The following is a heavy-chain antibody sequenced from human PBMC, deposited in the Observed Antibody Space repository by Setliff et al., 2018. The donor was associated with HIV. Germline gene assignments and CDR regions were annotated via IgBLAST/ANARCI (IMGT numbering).Heavy chain of an antibody. D-gene: IGHD6-19*01. CDR3: ARTSIVVAGNDY. J-gene: IGHJ4*02. CDR2: ISTGSDAT. Sequence: GGSLRLSCAASGFTFSRSDMSWVRQAPGKGLEWVSYISTGSDATYYADSVKGRFTISRDNPKNSLYLQMNSLRVGDTAVYYCARTSIVVAGNDYWGQGTLVTVSS. CDR1: GFTFSRSD. V-gene: IGHV3-48*04.